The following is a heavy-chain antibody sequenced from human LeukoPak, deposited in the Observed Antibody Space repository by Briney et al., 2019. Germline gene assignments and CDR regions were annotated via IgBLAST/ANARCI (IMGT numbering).Heavy chain of an antibody. CDR2: MNPNSGNT. D-gene: IGHD3-16*02. CDR1: GYTFTSYY. Sequence: ASVKVSCKASGYTFTSYYMHWVRQAPGQGLEWMGWMNPNSGNTGYAQKFQGRVTMTRNTSISAAYMELSSLRSEDTAVYYCARGTYDYVWGSYRYQSYYFDYWGQGTLVTVSS. CDR3: ARGTYDYVWGSYRYQSYYFDY. V-gene: IGHV1-8*02. J-gene: IGHJ4*02.